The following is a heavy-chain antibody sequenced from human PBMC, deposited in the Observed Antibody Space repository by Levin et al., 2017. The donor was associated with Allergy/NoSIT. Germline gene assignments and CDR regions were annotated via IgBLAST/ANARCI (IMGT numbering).Heavy chain of an antibody. CDR1: GFIVSDSY. D-gene: IGHD3-10*01. CDR2: ISRGNSYT. Sequence: PGGSLRLSCAASGFIVSDSYMSWIRQAPGKGLEWVSYISRGNSYTNYLDSVKGRFTISRDNAKNSLYLQMNSLRAEDTAIYYCARGRVPNDYWGQGPLFTVSS. V-gene: IGHV3-11*05. CDR3: ARGRVPNDY. J-gene: IGHJ4*02.